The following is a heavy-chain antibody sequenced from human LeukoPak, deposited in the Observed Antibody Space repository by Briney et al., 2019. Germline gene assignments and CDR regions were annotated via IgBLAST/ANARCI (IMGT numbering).Heavy chain of an antibody. Sequence: PSETLSLTCAVYGGSFSGYYWSWIRQPPGKGLEWIGYIYYSGSTNYNPSLKSRVTISVDTSKNQFSLKLSSVTAADTAVYYCARRDGYNSFDYWGQGTLVTVSS. D-gene: IGHD5-24*01. CDR2: IYYSGST. J-gene: IGHJ4*02. CDR1: GGSFSGYY. V-gene: IGHV4-59*08. CDR3: ARRDGYNSFDY.